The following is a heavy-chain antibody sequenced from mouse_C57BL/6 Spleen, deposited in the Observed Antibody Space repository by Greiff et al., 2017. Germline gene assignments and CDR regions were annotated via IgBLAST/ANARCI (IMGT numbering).Heavy chain of an antibody. CDR3: ARGITTVVCDY. J-gene: IGHJ2*01. CDR2: IYPGDGDT. Sequence: QVQLKQSGPELVKPGASVKISCKASGYAFSSSWMNWVKPRPGKGLEWIGRIYPGDGDTNYNGKFKGKATLTADKSSSTAYMQLSSLTSEDSAVYFCARGITTVVCDYWGQGTTLTVSS. D-gene: IGHD1-1*01. V-gene: IGHV1-82*01. CDR1: GYAFSSSW.